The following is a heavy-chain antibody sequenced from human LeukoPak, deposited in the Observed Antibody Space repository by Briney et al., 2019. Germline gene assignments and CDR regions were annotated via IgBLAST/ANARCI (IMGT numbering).Heavy chain of an antibody. J-gene: IGHJ4*02. Sequence: KPSETLSLTCIVSGGSISSYYWSWIRQPPGKGLEWIGYIYYTGSTKYNPSLKSRVTISEETSKNQFSLELSSVTAADTAVYYCAGHWPMITMVRGVTPFDFWGQGTLVTVSS. CDR2: IYYTGST. D-gene: IGHD3-10*01. CDR3: AGHWPMITMVRGVTPFDF. CDR1: GGSISSYY. V-gene: IGHV4-59*01.